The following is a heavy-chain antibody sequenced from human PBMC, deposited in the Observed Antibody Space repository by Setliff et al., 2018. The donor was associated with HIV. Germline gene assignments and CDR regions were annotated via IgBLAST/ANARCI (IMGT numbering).Heavy chain of an antibody. Sequence: PGGSLRLSCAASGFTFSGYSMHWVRQAPGKGLEWVGVISYDGSNKYYADSVKGRFTISRDNSKNSLYLQMNSLRAEDTALYYCARSTVTTLSAFDIWGQGTMVTVS. D-gene: IGHD4-17*01. CDR3: ARSTVTTLSAFDI. V-gene: IGHV3-30*03. CDR2: ISYDGSNK. CDR1: GFTFSGYS. J-gene: IGHJ3*02.